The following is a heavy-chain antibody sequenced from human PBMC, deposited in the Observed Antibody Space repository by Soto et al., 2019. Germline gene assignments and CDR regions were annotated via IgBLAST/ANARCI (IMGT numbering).Heavy chain of an antibody. J-gene: IGHJ4*02. CDR1: GGSISSGGYY. D-gene: IGHD3-10*01. Sequence: PSETLSLTCTVSGGSISSGGYYWSWIRQHPGKGLEWIGYIYYSGSTYYNPSLKSRVTISVDTSKNQFSLKLSSVTAADTAVYYCARYYYGSGPLSYFDYWGQGTLVTVSS. CDR2: IYYSGST. V-gene: IGHV4-31*03. CDR3: ARYYYGSGPLSYFDY.